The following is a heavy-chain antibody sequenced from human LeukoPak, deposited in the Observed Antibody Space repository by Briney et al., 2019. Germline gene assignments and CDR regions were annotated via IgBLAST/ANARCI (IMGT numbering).Heavy chain of an antibody. J-gene: IGHJ4*02. Sequence: GGSLRLSCAASGFTFSSYAMHWVRQAPGKGLEWVAVISYDGSNKYYAESVKGRFTISRDNSKNTLSLQMDSLRPEDTAVYYCAKDRVAMNSALDYWGPGTLVTVSS. CDR1: GFTFSSYA. D-gene: IGHD3-3*01. CDR2: ISYDGSNK. V-gene: IGHV3-30*04. CDR3: AKDRVAMNSALDY.